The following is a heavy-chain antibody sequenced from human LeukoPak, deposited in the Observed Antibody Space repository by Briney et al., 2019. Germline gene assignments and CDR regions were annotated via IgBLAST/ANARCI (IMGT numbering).Heavy chain of an antibody. CDR3: TTGAYGGY. CDR1: GFTLSTYA. CDR2: ISYDGTNK. J-gene: IGHJ4*02. Sequence: PGGSLRLSCAASGFTLSTYAMHWVRQAPGKGLEWVAVISYDGTNKYYADSVKGRFTISRDDSKSIAYLQMNSLKTEDTAVYHCTTGAYGGYWGQGTLVTVSS. V-gene: IGHV3-30*03. D-gene: IGHD4-17*01.